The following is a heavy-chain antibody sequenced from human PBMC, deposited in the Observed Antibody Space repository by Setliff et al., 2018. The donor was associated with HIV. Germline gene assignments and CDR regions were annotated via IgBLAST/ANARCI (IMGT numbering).Heavy chain of an antibody. CDR1: GGSFSGYY. CDR2: IYYSGST. J-gene: IGHJ4*02. Sequence: SETLSLTCAVYGGSFSGYYWSWIRQTPGKGLEWIGYIYYSGSTYYNPSLKSRVTISVDTSKNQFSLKLSTVTAADTAVYYCVRGLVWGQGTLVTVSS. V-gene: IGHV4-59*12. CDR3: VRGLV. D-gene: IGHD6-13*01.